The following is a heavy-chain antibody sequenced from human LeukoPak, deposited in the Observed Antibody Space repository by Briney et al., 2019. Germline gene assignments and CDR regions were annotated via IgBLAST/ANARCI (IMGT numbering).Heavy chain of an antibody. Sequence: PGGSPRLSCAASGFTFSSYAMSWVRQAPGKGLEWVSAISGSGGSTYYADSVKGRFTISRDNSKNTLYLQMNSLRAEDTAVYYCAKDAYYDFWSGYLYYFDYWGQGTLVTVSS. CDR1: GFTFSSYA. CDR2: ISGSGGST. D-gene: IGHD3-3*01. V-gene: IGHV3-23*01. J-gene: IGHJ4*02. CDR3: AKDAYYDFWSGYLYYFDY.